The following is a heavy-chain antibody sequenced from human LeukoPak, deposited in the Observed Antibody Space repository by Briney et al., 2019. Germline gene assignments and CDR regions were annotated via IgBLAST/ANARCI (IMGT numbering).Heavy chain of an antibody. J-gene: IGHJ3*02. Sequence: SGRSLRPSCAASGFTFSSYGMHWVRQAPGKGLEWVAVISYDGSNKYYADSVKGRFTISRDNSKNTLYLQMNSLRAEDTAVYYCAKDPYDSSGYYFPGAFDIWGQGTMVTVSS. D-gene: IGHD3-22*01. V-gene: IGHV3-30*18. CDR1: GFTFSSYG. CDR3: AKDPYDSSGYYFPGAFDI. CDR2: ISYDGSNK.